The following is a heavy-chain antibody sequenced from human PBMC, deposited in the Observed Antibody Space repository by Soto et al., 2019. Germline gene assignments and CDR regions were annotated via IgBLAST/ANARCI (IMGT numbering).Heavy chain of an antibody. CDR2: ISGTTDRT. CDR1: GFTIRNYA. CDR3: EGSWT. Sequence: EVQVLESGGGLVQPGGSLRRSCAASGFTIRNYAMSWVRQAPGKALEWVAGISGTTDRTYYRDSVEGRFTIFKDTSKNTLYLEMNSLRAEDTALYRCEGSWTWGQGTLVTVSS. V-gene: IGHV3-23*02. J-gene: IGHJ1*01. D-gene: IGHD5-12*01.